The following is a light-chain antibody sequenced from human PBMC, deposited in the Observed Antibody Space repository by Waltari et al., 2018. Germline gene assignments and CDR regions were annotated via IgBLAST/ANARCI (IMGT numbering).Light chain of an antibody. CDR1: QSVSSW. V-gene: IGKV1-5*01. CDR3: QQSYSTPYT. J-gene: IGKJ2*01. CDR2: DAS. Sequence: DIQMTQSPSTLSASVGDRVTITCRASQSVSSWLAWYRQKPGEAPKLLVYDASSLESGVPARFSGSGSGTEFTLTISSLQPEDFATYYCQQSYSTPYTFGQGTKLEIK.